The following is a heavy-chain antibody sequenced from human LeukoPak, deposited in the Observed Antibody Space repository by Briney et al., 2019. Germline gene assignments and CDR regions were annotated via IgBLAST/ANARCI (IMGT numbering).Heavy chain of an antibody. CDR2: INHSGST. CDR3: ARGRTAMVTGYYYGMDV. J-gene: IGHJ6*02. D-gene: IGHD5-18*01. V-gene: IGHV4-34*01. CDR1: GGSFRGYY. Sequence: SETLSLTCAVYGGSFRGYYWTWIRQPPGKGLEWIGEINHSGSTNYNPSLKSRVTISVDTSKNQFSLKLSSVTAADTAVYYCARGRTAMVTGYYYGMDVWGQGTTVTVSS.